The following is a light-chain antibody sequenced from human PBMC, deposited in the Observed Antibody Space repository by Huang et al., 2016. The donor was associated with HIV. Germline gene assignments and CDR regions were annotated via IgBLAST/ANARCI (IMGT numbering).Light chain of an antibody. CDR2: DAS. V-gene: IGKV3-11*01. CDR3: QQRSDWPPWT. CDR1: QSVRNY. Sequence: EIVLTQSPATLSLSPGERATLSCRASQSVRNYLAWYQQKPGQAPRLLIYDASNRAPGAPARFSGSGSGTDFTLTISSLEPEDFAVYYCQQRSDWPPWTFGQGTKVEIK. J-gene: IGKJ1*01.